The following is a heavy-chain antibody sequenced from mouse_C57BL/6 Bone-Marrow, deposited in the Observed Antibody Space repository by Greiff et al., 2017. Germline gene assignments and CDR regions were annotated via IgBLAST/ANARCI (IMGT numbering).Heavy chain of an antibody. CDR2: IDPSVSYT. D-gene: IGHD1-1*01. V-gene: IGHV1-69*01. CDR1: GYTFTSYW. J-gene: IGHJ1*03. Sequence: VQLQQPGAELVMPGASVKLSCKASGYTFTSYWMHWVKQRPGQGLGWIGEIDPSVSYTNYNQKFKGKSTLTVDKSSSTAYMQLSSLTSEDSAVYYCASYYYGSSYWYFDVWGTGTTVTVSS. CDR3: ASYYYGSSYWYFDV.